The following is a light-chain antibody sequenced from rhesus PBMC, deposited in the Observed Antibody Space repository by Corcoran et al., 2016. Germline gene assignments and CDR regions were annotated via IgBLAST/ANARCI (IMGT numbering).Light chain of an antibody. J-gene: IGKJ2*01. V-gene: IGKV1-33*02. CDR1: QGITND. Sequence: DIQMTQSPSSLSASVGDRVTITCRASQGITNDLAWYQQKPGEAPRLLIYEASSLQSGITSRFSGSGSGTDFTLTISSLQSGDFATYYCQHYYGTPYSFGHGTKVEI. CDR2: EAS. CDR3: QHYYGTPYS.